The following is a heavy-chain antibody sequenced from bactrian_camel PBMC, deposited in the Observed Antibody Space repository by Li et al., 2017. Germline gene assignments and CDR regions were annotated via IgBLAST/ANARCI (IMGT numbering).Heavy chain of an antibody. Sequence: QLVESGGGTVQPGGSPRLSCAGSEFTFSSYWMYWVRQAPGKGLECVSAINSGGGITYYADSVKERFTISRDNAKNTVYLLMNSLKPEDTAVYYCVKPNPDARGGFDHWGQGTQVTVS. J-gene: IGHJ4*01. V-gene: IGHV3S25*01. CDR2: INSGGGIT. D-gene: IGHD1*01. CDR3: VKPNPDARGGFDH. CDR1: EFTFSSYW.